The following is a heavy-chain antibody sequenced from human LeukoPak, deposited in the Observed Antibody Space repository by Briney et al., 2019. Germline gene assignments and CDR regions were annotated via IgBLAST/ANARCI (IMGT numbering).Heavy chain of an antibody. V-gene: IGHV4-39*01. J-gene: IGHJ4*02. CDR2: IYYSGST. Sequence: SQTLSLTCPVSGGSISSSSYYWGWLRQPPGKGLEWIGSIYYSGSTYYNPSLKSRVTISVDTSKNQFSLKLSSVTAADTAVYYCATGPRWISAYYFDYWGQGTLVTVSS. CDR3: ATGPRWISAYYFDY. CDR1: GGSISSSSYY. D-gene: IGHD5-12*01.